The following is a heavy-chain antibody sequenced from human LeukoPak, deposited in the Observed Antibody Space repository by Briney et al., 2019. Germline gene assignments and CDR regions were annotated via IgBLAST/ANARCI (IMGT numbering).Heavy chain of an antibody. CDR1: GYIFTAYY. CDR3: ARRLSTWSEGWFDP. J-gene: IGHJ5*02. D-gene: IGHD6-13*01. CDR2: INPNSGDT. Sequence: ASVKVSCKASGYIFTAYYIHWVRQAPGQGREWMGWINPNSGDTNYAQKFQGRVTMTRDTSITTAYMDLTSLTSDDTAVYYCARRLSTWSEGWFDPWGQGTLVTVSS. V-gene: IGHV1-2*02.